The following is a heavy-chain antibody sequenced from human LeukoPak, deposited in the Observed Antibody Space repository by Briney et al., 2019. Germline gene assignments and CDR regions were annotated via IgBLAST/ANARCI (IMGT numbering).Heavy chain of an antibody. CDR3: ASDPTGYDTSYFDY. CDR1: GGTFSSYA. J-gene: IGHJ4*02. V-gene: IGHV1-69*06. Sequence: SVKVSCKASGGTFSSYAINWVRQAPGQGLEWMGGIIPMFGTTNYAQKFQGRVTITADKSTSSAYMELSSLISEDTAVYYCASDPTGYDTSYFDYWGQGTLVTVSS. D-gene: IGHD5-12*01. CDR2: IIPMFGTT.